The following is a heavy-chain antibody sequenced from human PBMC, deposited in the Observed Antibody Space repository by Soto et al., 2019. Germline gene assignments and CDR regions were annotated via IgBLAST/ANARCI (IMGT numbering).Heavy chain of an antibody. V-gene: IGHV1-3*05. D-gene: IGHD6-13*01. J-gene: IGHJ4*02. CDR2: INAGNGNT. CDR1: GYTFTSYA. Sequence: QVQLVQSGAEEKKPGASVKVSCKASGYTFTSYAMHWVRQAPGQRLEWMGWINAGNGNTKHSQKLQGRVTITTDTSASTAYMELSSLRSEDTAVYYCARDVAAADYGGQGTLVTVSS. CDR3: ARDVAAADY.